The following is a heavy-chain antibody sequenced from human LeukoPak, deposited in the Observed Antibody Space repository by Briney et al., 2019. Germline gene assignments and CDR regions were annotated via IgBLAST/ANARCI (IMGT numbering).Heavy chain of an antibody. CDR1: GFTFSAYG. Sequence: GRSLRLSCAASGFTFSAYGMHWVRQAPGKGLEWVGIIWNDGSHKYYGDSVKGRFTISRDNSKNTLYLQMDSLRAADTAVYYCVRACGTGCFIPDYWGQGALVTVSS. CDR2: IWNDGSHK. D-gene: IGHD2-21*02. J-gene: IGHJ4*02. CDR3: VRACGTGCFIPDY. V-gene: IGHV3-33*01.